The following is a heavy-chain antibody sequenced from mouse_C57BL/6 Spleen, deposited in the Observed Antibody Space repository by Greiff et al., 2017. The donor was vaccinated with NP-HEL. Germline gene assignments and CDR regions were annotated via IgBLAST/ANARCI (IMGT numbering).Heavy chain of an antibody. V-gene: IGHV1-82*01. D-gene: IGHD1-1*01. Sequence: VQLQQSGPELVKPGASVKISCKASGYAFSSSWMNWVKQRPGKGLEWIGRIYPGDGDTNYNGKFTGKATLTADKSSSTAYMQLSSLTSEDSAVYFCARRSQGSKPYYYAMDYWGQGTSVTVSS. CDR3: ARRSQGSKPYYYAMDY. CDR2: IYPGDGDT. CDR1: GYAFSSSW. J-gene: IGHJ4*01.